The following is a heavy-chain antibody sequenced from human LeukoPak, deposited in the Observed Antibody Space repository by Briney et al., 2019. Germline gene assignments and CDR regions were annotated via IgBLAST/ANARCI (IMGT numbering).Heavy chain of an antibody. D-gene: IGHD1-26*01. J-gene: IGHJ6*02. V-gene: IGHV3-49*04. CDR3: TRAYVGPTSVGYYGMDV. CDR2: IRSNAHGGAP. Sequence: GGSLRLSCAAPGFTFADYTLNWVRQAPGKGLEWVGFIRSNAHGGAPEYAASVKGRFIISRDDSKSIAYLQLNSLKTDDTAVFYCTRAYVGPTSVGYYGMDVWGQGTTVTVSS. CDR1: GFTFADYT.